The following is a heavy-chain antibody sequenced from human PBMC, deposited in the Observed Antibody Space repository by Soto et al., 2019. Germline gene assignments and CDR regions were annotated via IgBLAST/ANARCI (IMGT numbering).Heavy chain of an antibody. J-gene: IGHJ6*02. Sequence: QVQLVESGGGVVQPGRSLRLSCAASGFTFSSYGMHWVRQAPGKGLEWVAVISYDGSNRYYSDSVKGRLTISRDNSKKTLYLQMNSLRAADTSVYYWAKDNGWIGEFPAWGMDVWCQGTRVSVPS. CDR3: AKDNGWIGEFPAWGMDV. CDR1: GFTFSSYG. CDR2: ISYDGSNR. V-gene: IGHV3-30*18. D-gene: IGHD3-10*01.